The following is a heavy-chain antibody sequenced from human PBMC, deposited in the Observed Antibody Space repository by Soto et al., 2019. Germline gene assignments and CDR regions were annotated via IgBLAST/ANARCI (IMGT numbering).Heavy chain of an antibody. Sequence: PSETLSLTCTVSGGSISSGGYYWSCMRQHPGKGLAWIGYIYYSGSTYYNPSLKSRVTISVDTSKNQFSLKLSSVTAADTAVYYCARGGGHLPPDPHFDYWGQGTLVTVSS. J-gene: IGHJ4*02. D-gene: IGHD1-26*01. CDR2: IYYSGST. CDR3: ARGGGHLPPDPHFDY. V-gene: IGHV4-31*03. CDR1: GGSISSGGYY.